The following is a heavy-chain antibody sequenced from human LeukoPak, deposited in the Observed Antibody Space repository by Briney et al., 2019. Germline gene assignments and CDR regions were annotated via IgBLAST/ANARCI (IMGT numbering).Heavy chain of an antibody. D-gene: IGHD3-10*01. J-gene: IGHJ3*02. CDR1: GYTLTELS. V-gene: IGHV1-24*01. Sequence: ASVKVSCKVSGYTLTELSMHWVRQAPGKGLEWMGGFDTEDGETIYAQKFQGGVTMTEDTSTDTAYMELSSLRSEDTAVYYCATLGGSGSYYIGAFDIWGQGTMVTVSS. CDR3: ATLGGSGSYYIGAFDI. CDR2: FDTEDGET.